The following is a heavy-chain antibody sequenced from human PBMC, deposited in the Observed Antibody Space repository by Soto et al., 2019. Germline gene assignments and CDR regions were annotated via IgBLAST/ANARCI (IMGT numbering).Heavy chain of an antibody. J-gene: IGHJ6*02. V-gene: IGHV3-11*01. CDR2: ISSDSSTR. CDR3: VRAATTTRGYYYGLAV. Sequence: QVQLVESGGGLVKPGGSLRLSCATSGFTFSDYYMSWIRQAPGKGLEWVSYISSDSSTRYYADSVKGRFTMSRDNARKSGYLQMNSLRGEDAAVYYCVRAATTTRGYYYGLAVWGQGATVIVSS. D-gene: IGHD4-4*01. CDR1: GFTFSDYY.